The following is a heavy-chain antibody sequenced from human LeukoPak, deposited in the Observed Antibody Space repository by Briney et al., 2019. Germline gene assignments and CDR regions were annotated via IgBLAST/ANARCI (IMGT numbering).Heavy chain of an antibody. CDR2: ISGSGGST. Sequence: SGGSLRLSCAASGFTFSSFAISWVCQAPGKGLEWVSTISGSGGSTYYADSVKGRFTISRDNSKNTLYLQMNTLRAEDTAVYYCAKDYYDSSGYYPLDYWGQGTLVTVSS. CDR3: AKDYYDSSGYYPLDY. V-gene: IGHV3-23*01. CDR1: GFTFSSFA. J-gene: IGHJ4*02. D-gene: IGHD3-22*01.